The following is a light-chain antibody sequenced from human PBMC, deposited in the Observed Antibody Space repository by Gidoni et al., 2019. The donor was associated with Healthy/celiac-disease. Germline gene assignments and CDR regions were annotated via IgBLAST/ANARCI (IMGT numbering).Light chain of an antibody. Sequence: EIVLTQSPGTLSLSPGERATLSCRASQSVSSSYLAWYQQTPGQAPRLLIYGASCRATGIPDMFSGSGSGTDFTLTISRLEPEDFAVYYCQRYGSSPPTFGGGTKVEIK. CDR2: GAS. CDR3: QRYGSSPPT. CDR1: QSVSSSY. J-gene: IGKJ4*01. V-gene: IGKV3-20*01.